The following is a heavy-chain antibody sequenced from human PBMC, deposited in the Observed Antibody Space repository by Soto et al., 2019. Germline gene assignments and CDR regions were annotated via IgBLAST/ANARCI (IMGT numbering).Heavy chain of an antibody. J-gene: IGHJ4*02. V-gene: IGHV3-30*03. D-gene: IGHD2-21*01. CDR3: AGEVASGY. CDR1: GFTVSTYG. CDR2: ISRDGGTK. Sequence: QVQLVESGGGVVQPGRSLRLSCAVSGFTVSTYGMHWVRQAPGKGLEWVAVISRDGGTKYYADSVKGRFTISRNNSRNELFLEMNSLGGDDMAVYYCAGEVASGYWGQGTLVTVSS.